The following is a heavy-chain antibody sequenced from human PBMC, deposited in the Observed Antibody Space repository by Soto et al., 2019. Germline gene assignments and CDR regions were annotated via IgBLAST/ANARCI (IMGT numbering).Heavy chain of an antibody. CDR1: GYTFTHYY. Sequence: QVQLVQSGAEVKKPGASVKLSCRTSGYTFTHYYIHWVRQAPGQGLEWLAIINPASGSTNYAQDFQGRVTLTMETSTTTVYMELRGLRAEDTAIFYCARDLAAGDHWCQGTRVSGSS. D-gene: IGHD6-25*01. V-gene: IGHV1-46*01. J-gene: IGHJ4*02. CDR3: ARDLAAGDH. CDR2: INPASGST.